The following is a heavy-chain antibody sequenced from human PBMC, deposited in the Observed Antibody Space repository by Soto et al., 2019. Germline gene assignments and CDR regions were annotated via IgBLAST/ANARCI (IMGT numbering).Heavy chain of an antibody. D-gene: IGHD3-10*01. CDR2: VSPYNGNA. V-gene: IGHV1-18*04. Sequence: ASVKVSCKTSGYTFSNYAISWVRQAPGQGLEWMGWVSPYNGNANYTEKFQGRVSMTTDTSTTTAYMELTSLTSDDTAIYYCARAHFYSGSGNYHKLMFDPWGQGTQVTVSS. J-gene: IGHJ5*02. CDR3: ARAHFYSGSGNYHKLMFDP. CDR1: GYTFSNYA.